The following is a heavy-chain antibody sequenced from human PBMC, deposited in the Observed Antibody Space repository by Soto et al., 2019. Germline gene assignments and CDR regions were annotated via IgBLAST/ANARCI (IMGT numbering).Heavy chain of an antibody. CDR2: ISGSGGST. Sequence: GGSLRLSCAASGFTFSSYAMSWVRQAPGKGLEWVSAISGSGGSTYYADSVKGRFTISRDNSKNTLYLQMNSLRAEDTAVYYCASAPTGIIAAALYYFDYWGQGTLVTVSS. CDR1: GFTFSSYA. V-gene: IGHV3-23*01. CDR3: ASAPTGIIAAALYYFDY. D-gene: IGHD6-13*01. J-gene: IGHJ4*02.